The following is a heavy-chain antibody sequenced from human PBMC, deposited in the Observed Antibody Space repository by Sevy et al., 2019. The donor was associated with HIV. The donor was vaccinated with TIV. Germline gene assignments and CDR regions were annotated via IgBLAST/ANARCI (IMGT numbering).Heavy chain of an antibody. J-gene: IGHJ5*02. CDR2: INHSGST. Sequence: SETLTLTCAVYGGSFSGYYWSWIRQPPGKGLEWIGEINHSGSTNYNPSLKSRVTISVDTSKNQFSLKLSSVTAADTAVYYCARYNPVNISGASFDPWGQGTLVTVSS. CDR1: GGSFSGYY. CDR3: ARYNPVNISGASFDP. V-gene: IGHV4-34*01. D-gene: IGHD3-22*01.